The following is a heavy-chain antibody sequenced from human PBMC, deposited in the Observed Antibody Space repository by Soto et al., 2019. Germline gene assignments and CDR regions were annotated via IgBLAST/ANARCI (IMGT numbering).Heavy chain of an antibody. D-gene: IGHD2-15*01. CDR1: GYTFTSYY. CDR2: INPSGGST. V-gene: IGHV1-46*01. Sequence: ASVKVSCKASGYTFTSYYMHWVRQAPGQGLEWMGIINPSGGSTSYAQKFQGRVTMTRDTSTSTVYMELSSLRSEDTAVYYCARSIVVVVAAGEWGYGMDVWGQGTTVTVSS. CDR3: ARSIVVVVAAGEWGYGMDV. J-gene: IGHJ6*02.